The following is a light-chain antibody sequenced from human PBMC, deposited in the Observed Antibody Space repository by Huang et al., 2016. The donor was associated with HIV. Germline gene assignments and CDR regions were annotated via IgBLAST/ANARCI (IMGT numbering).Light chain of an antibody. V-gene: IGKV1-39*01. CDR2: SAS. CDR1: QSISTY. Sequence: IQMTQSPTSLSASVGDRVSIVCRASQSISTYLNWYQQQPGKAPKLLISSASTLHSGVPSRFSGSGSGTEFTLTIRGLQLYDFATYYCQQSYSALSSFGPGTRL. CDR3: QQSYSALSS. J-gene: IGKJ5*01.